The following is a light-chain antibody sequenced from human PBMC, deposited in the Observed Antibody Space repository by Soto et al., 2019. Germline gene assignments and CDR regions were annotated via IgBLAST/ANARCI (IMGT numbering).Light chain of an antibody. V-gene: IGKV3-11*01. CDR1: QSVSSS. CDR3: QHHSNWPIT. J-gene: IGKJ5*01. Sequence: EIVLTQSPATLSLSPGERATLSCRASQSVSSSLAWYQQKPGQAPRLLIYDAFNRATGIPARFSGSGSGTDFTLTIRSLEPEDFAVYYCQHHSNWPITFGQGTRLEIK. CDR2: DAF.